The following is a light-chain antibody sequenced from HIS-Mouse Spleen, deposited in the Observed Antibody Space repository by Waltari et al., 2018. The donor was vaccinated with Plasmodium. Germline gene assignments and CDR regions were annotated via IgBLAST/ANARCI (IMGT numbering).Light chain of an antibody. Sequence: AIQLTQSPSSLSASVGDRFTITCRARQGISSALAWYQQKPWKAPNLLIYDASSLESGVPSRCSGSGSGTDFTLTISSLQPEDFATYYCQQFNSYPLTFGGGTKVEIK. CDR1: QGISSA. CDR3: QQFNSYPLT. CDR2: DAS. J-gene: IGKJ4*01. V-gene: IGKV1-13*02.